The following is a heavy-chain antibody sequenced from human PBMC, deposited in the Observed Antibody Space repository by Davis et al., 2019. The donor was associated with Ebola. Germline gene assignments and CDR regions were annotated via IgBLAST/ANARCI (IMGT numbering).Heavy chain of an antibody. D-gene: IGHD2-2*02. V-gene: IGHV4-34*01. CDR1: GGSSSGSY. J-gene: IGHJ3*02. CDR2: INHSGST. Sequence: MPSETLSLTCAVYGGSSSGSYWSWIRQPPGKGLEWIGEINHSGSTNYNPSLKSRVTISVDTSKNQFSLKLYSVTAADTAVYYCARGPLIVVVPAAIRSNAFDIWGQGTMVTVSS. CDR3: ARGPLIVVVPAAIRSNAFDI.